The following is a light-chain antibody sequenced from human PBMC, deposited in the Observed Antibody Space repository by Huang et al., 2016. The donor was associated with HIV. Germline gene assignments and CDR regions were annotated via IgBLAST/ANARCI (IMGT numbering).Light chain of an antibody. CDR2: KVS. J-gene: IGKJ4*01. CDR1: QSLLYSDGDTY. CDR3: MQGTHWPLT. V-gene: IGKV2-30*01. Sequence: DVVMTQSPLSLSVTLGQPASISCRSSQSLLYSDGDTYLNWFHQRPGQSPRRLIYKVSNRDSGVPDRISGSGSGTDFTLKISRVAAEDVGIYYCMQGTHWPLTFGGGTKVEFK.